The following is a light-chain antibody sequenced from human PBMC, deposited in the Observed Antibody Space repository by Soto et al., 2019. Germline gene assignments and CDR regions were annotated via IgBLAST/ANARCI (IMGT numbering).Light chain of an antibody. CDR1: QSVSRSF. J-gene: IGKJ3*01. V-gene: IGKV3-20*01. CDR2: STS. Sequence: EIVLTQSPGTLSLSPGERATLSCRASQSVSRSFLAWYQQKPGQAPRLLIYSTSSRATGIPDRFSGSGSGTDFTLTISRLEPEDFAVYYCQQYGSSLFTFGPGTKVEIK. CDR3: QQYGSSLFT.